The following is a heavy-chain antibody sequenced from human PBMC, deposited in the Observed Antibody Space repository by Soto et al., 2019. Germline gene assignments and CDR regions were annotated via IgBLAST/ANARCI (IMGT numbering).Heavy chain of an antibody. CDR2: IYYSGST. CDR3: ARDTAYSSSSLVFFDY. V-gene: IGHV4-59*01. Sequence: PSETLSLTCTVSGGSISSYYWSWIRQPPGKGLEWIGYIYYSGSTNYNPSLKSRVTISVDTSKNQFSLKLSSVTAADTAVYYCARDTAYSSSSLVFFDYWGQGTLVTVSS. J-gene: IGHJ4*02. CDR1: GGSISSYY. D-gene: IGHD6-6*01.